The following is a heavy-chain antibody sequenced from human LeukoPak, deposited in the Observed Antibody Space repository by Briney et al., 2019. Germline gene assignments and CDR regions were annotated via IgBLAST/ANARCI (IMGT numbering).Heavy chain of an antibody. CDR3: ARATDTRSPYSQFDP. Sequence: GGSLRLSCAASGYTFSGYGMHWVRQAPGRGLEWVAVIWAGDGRRTYYADSVRGRFTVSRDNTKNTVYPQMNSPRAEDTAVYYCARATDTRSPYSQFDPWGQGTLVTVSS. CDR1: GYTFSGYG. D-gene: IGHD2-15*01. CDR2: IWAGDGRRT. V-gene: IGHV3-33*01. J-gene: IGHJ5*02.